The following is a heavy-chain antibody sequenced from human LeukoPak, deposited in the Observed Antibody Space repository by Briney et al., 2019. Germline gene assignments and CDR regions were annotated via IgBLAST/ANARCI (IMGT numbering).Heavy chain of an antibody. V-gene: IGHV4-4*07. D-gene: IGHD3-22*01. Sequence: SETLSLTCTVSSGSISSYDWSWIRQPAGKGLEWIGRIYTSGSPNYNPSLKSRVTMSVDTSKNQFSLKLSSVTAADTAVYYCARVGISGFYPPYFDFWGQGTLVTVSS. CDR2: IYTSGSP. CDR3: ARVGISGFYPPYFDF. J-gene: IGHJ4*02. CDR1: SGSISSYD.